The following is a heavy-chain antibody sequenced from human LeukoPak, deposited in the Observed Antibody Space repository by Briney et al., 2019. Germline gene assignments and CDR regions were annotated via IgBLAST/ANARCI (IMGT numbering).Heavy chain of an antibody. CDR3: ARGYCSGGSCYSYYYYYMDV. CDR2: MNPNSGNT. J-gene: IGHJ6*03. Sequence: ASVKVSCKASGYTFTSYDINWARQATGQGLEWMGWMNPNSGNTGYAQKFQGRVTMTRNTSISTAYMELSSLRSEDTAVYYCARGYCSGGSCYSYYYYYMDVWGKGTTVTVSS. D-gene: IGHD2-15*01. V-gene: IGHV1-8*01. CDR1: GYTFTSYD.